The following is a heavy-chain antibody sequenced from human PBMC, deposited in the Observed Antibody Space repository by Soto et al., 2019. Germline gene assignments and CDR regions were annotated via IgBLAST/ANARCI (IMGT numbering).Heavy chain of an antibody. CDR2: IYYSGST. CDR3: ARHLRFLKAYYGMDV. Sequence: SETLSLTCTVSGGSISSSSYYWGWIRQPPGKGLEWIGSIYYSGSTYYNPSLKSRVTISVDTSKNQFSLKLSSVTAADTAVYYCARHLRFLKAYYGMDVWGQGTTVTVSS. CDR1: GGSISSSSYY. V-gene: IGHV4-39*01. J-gene: IGHJ6*02. D-gene: IGHD3-3*01.